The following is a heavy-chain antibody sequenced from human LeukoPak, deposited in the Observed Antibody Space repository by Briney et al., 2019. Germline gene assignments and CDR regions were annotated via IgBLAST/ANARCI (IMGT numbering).Heavy chain of an antibody. CDR3: ARDAERGFDYSNSLKY. CDR2: IWSDGSNR. J-gene: IGHJ4*01. Sequence: PGRSLRLSCVASRFILSHYGMHWVRQAPGKGLEWVAVIWSDGSNRFYAGSVKGRFTISRDNSQNTVFLQMNSLRAEDTAMYYCARDAERGFDYSNSLKYWGHGILVTVSS. D-gene: IGHD4-11*01. CDR1: RFILSHYG. V-gene: IGHV3-33*01.